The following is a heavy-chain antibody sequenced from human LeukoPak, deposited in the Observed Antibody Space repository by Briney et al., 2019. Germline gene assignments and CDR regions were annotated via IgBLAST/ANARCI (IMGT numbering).Heavy chain of an antibody. CDR2: INWNGVST. J-gene: IGHJ4*02. V-gene: IGHV3-20*04. CDR3: ARDKGDEYDFWSGYYRPGKKGLDY. Sequence: SGGSLRLSCAASGFTFDEYGMSWVRQAPGKGLEWVSGINWNGVSTGYADSVKGRFTISRDNAKNSLYLQMNSLRSDDTAVYYCARDKGDEYDFWSGYYRPGKKGLDYWGQGTLVTVSS. CDR1: GFTFDEYG. D-gene: IGHD3-3*01.